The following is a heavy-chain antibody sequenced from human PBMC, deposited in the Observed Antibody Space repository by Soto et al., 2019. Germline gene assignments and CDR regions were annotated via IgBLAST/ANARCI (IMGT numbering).Heavy chain of an antibody. CDR2: INHSGST. CDR1: GGSFSGYS. D-gene: IGHD2-15*01. Sequence: PSETLSLTCAVYGGSFSGYSWSWIRQPPGKGLEWIGEINHSGSTNYNPSLKSRVTISVDTSKNQFSLKLSSVTAADTAIYYCARVLGYCSGDSRYGFHHWGQGTLVTVSS. J-gene: IGHJ1*01. V-gene: IGHV4-34*01. CDR3: ARVLGYCSGDSRYGFHH.